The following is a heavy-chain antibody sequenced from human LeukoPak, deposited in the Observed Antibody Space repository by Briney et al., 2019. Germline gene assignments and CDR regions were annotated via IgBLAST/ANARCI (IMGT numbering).Heavy chain of an antibody. CDR1: DYSISSAYY. D-gene: IGHD2-21*02. CDR3: ARDQAYCGGDCYFDF. J-gene: IGHJ4*02. CDR2: IYHSGST. Sequence: SETLSLTCAVADYSISSAYYWGWIRQPPGKGLEWIGSIYHSGSTDYNPSLKSRVTISVDTSKNQFSLKLRSVTAADTAVYYCARDQAYCGGDCYFDFWGQGTLVTVSS. V-gene: IGHV4-38-2*02.